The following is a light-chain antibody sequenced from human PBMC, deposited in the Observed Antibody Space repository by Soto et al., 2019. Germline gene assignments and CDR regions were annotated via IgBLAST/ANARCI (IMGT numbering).Light chain of an antibody. CDR3: QQSYSTPIT. Sequence: DIQMTQSPSSLSASVGDRVTITCRASQSISSYLNCYQQKPRKVPQLLNYAASSLQSGVPSRFSGSGSGTDFTLTISSLQPEDFATYYCQQSYSTPITFGQGTRLEIK. V-gene: IGKV1-39*01. J-gene: IGKJ5*01. CDR2: AAS. CDR1: QSISSY.